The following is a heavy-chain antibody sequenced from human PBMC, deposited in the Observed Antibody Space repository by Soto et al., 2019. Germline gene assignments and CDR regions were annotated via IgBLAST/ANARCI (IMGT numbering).Heavy chain of an antibody. Sequence: TSETRSLTCTVSGGSIRNNYWSWIRQPPGKGLEWVGYIYYTGTSKYNPSLRSRVTISVDKSKNQFSLKLSSVTAADTAVYYCARQAPGTRIWFGEFRPGPFDYWGQGTLVTVS. D-gene: IGHD3-10*01. CDR3: ARQAPGTRIWFGEFRPGPFDY. J-gene: IGHJ4*02. V-gene: IGHV4-59*08. CDR1: GGSIRNNY. CDR2: IYYTGTS.